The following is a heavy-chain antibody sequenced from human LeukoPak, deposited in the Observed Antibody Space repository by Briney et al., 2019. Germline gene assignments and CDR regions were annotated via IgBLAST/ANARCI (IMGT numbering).Heavy chain of an antibody. CDR3: ARNSWYPYYFDY. V-gene: IGHV4-34*01. CDR2: INHSGST. Sequence: PSETLSLTCAVYGGSFSDYYWSWIRQPPGKGLEWIGEINHSGSTNYNPSLKSRVTISVDTSKNQFSLKLSSVTAADTAVYYCARNSWYPYYFDYWGQGTLVTVSS. CDR1: GGSFSDYY. D-gene: IGHD6-13*01. J-gene: IGHJ4*02.